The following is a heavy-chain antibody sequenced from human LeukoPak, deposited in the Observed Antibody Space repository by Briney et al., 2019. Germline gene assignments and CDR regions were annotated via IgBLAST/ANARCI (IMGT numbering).Heavy chain of an antibody. V-gene: IGHV4-30-2*02. J-gene: IGHJ4*02. D-gene: IGHD6-19*01. CDR1: SDSISSSGSS. CDR2: IYHSGST. Sequence: PSETLSLTCAVSSDSISSSGSSWGWIRQPPGKGLEWIGYIYHSGSTYYNPSLKSRVTISVDTSKNQFSLKLSSVTAADTAVYYCARVVAGNIIDYWGQGTLVTVSS. CDR3: ARVVAGNIIDY.